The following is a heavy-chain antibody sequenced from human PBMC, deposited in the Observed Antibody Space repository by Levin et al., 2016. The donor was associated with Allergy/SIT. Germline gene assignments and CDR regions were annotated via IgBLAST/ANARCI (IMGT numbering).Heavy chain of an antibody. Sequence: WIRQPPGKGLEWVGRIRNRANSYTTEYAASVKGRFTISRDDSKNSLYLQMNSLKTEDTAMYYCARPRGSTYETHYFDNWGQGTLVTVSS. CDR3: ARPRGSTYETHYFDN. V-gene: IGHV3-72*01. D-gene: IGHD3-16*01. CDR2: IRNRANSYTT. J-gene: IGHJ4*02.